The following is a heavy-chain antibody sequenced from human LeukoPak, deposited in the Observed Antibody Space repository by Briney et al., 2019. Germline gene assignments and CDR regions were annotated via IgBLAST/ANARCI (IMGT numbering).Heavy chain of an antibody. CDR1: GGSISSDGYY. Sequence: PSQTLSLTCTVSGGSISSDGYYWSWIPQHPEKDLEWIGYVYCNGNTYHNPSLKSRITISVDTSKNQFSLKLNSVTAADTALYYCARGGPGGDYSGTSSRFDYWGQGTLVTVSS. CDR2: VYCNGNT. J-gene: IGHJ4*02. CDR3: ARGGPGGDYSGTSSRFDY. D-gene: IGHD1-7*01. V-gene: IGHV4-31*03.